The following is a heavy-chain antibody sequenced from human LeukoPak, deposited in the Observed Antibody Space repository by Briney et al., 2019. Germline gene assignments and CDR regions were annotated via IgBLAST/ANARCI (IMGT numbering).Heavy chain of an antibody. D-gene: IGHD4-11*01. CDR3: ARATVTTIPHYYGMDV. Sequence: SETLSLTCTVSGGSISSYYWSWIRQPPGKGLEWIGYIYYSGSTNYNPSLKSRVTISVDTSKNQFSLKLSSVTAADTAVYYCARATVTTIPHYYGMDVWGRGTTVTVSS. J-gene: IGHJ6*02. CDR1: GGSISSYY. CDR2: IYYSGST. V-gene: IGHV4-59*08.